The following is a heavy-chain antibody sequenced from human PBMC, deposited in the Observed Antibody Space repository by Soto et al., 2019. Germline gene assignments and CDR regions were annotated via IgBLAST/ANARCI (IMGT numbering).Heavy chain of an antibody. V-gene: IGHV1-3*01. CDR1: GYTFTSYG. CDR2: INAANGDT. J-gene: IGHJ5*02. CDR3: VRRHVSATGIDWFDP. Sequence: ASVEVSCKDSGYTFTSYGIHWVRQAPGQRLGWMGWINAANGDTKYSPKFQGRVTITRDTSASTAYMELSSLRSEDTAVYYCVRRHVSATGIDWFDPWGQGTLVTVSS. D-gene: IGHD6-13*01.